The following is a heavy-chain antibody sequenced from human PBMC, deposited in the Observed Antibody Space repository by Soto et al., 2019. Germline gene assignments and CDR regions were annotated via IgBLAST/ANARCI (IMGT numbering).Heavy chain of an antibody. Sequence: SETLSLTCAVYGGSFSGHSWTWIRQSPGKGLEWIGDINHSGRVNYSPSLKSRVTISLDTSKNQFSLTLSAATAADTAMYYCSTRAYDTNGYYRFDPWGQGTLVTVSS. J-gene: IGHJ5*01. D-gene: IGHD3-22*01. CDR3: STRAYDTNGYYRFDP. CDR2: INHSGRV. CDR1: GGSFSGHS. V-gene: IGHV4-34*01.